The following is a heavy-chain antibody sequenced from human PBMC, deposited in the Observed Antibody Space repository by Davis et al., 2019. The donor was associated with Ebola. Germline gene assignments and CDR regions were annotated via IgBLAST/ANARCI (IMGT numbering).Heavy chain of an antibody. J-gene: IGHJ5*02. CDR1: GSTISGYY. CDR2: ISGSGSLI. D-gene: IGHD4-17*01. Sequence: GESLKISCAASGSTISGYYMTWIRQAPGKGLEWVSHISGSGSLIYYADSVKGRFTISRDDAENSLYLQMNRLTAEDTALYFCARGQHGDYGWFDPWGQGILVTVSS. CDR3: ARGQHGDYGWFDP. V-gene: IGHV3-11*01.